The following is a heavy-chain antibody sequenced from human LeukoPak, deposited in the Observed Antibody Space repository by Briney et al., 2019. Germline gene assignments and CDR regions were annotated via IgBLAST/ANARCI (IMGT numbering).Heavy chain of an antibody. D-gene: IGHD1-26*01. Sequence: SETLSLTCTVSGGSISSYYWSWIRQPPGKGLEWIGYIYYSGSTNYNPSLKSRVTISGDTSKRQFSLELSSVTAADTAVYYCASYSASCPHFFDYWGQGTLVTVSS. CDR2: IYYSGST. CDR1: GGSISSYY. CDR3: ASYSASCPHFFDY. V-gene: IGHV4-59*08. J-gene: IGHJ4*02.